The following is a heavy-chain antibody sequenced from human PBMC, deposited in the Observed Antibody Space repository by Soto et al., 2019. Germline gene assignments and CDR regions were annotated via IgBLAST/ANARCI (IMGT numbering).Heavy chain of an antibody. CDR1: GFTFDDYG. CDR2: ISFYSGSI. CDR3: AKSTGGTANGMDV. Sequence: EVQLVESGGGLVQPGRSLRLSFAASGFTFDDYGMHWVRQAPGKGLEWVSGISFYSGSIGYAESVKGRFTISRDNAKKSLYLQMNSLRAEDTAFYYCAKSTGGTANGMDVWGQGTTVTVSS. V-gene: IGHV3-9*01. D-gene: IGHD2-8*02. J-gene: IGHJ6*02.